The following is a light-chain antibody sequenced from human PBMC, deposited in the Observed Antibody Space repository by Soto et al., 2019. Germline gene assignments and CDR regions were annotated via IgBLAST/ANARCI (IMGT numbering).Light chain of an antibody. Sequence: ETEVQQSRDTLSLSPGERATLSCRASQSVNTNYLAWYQQKPGQPPRLLMYRASSRATGIPDRFSGSGSGTDFTLTITRLEPEDFAVYYCHQFVGLPITFGQGTRLEIK. J-gene: IGKJ5*01. CDR1: QSVNTNY. V-gene: IGKV3-20*01. CDR2: RAS. CDR3: HQFVGLPIT.